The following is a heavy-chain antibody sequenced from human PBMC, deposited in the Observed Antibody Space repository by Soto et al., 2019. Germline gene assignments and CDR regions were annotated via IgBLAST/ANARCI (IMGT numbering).Heavy chain of an antibody. V-gene: IGHV4-30-4*01. D-gene: IGHD5-18*01. CDR3: ARGRWIQLWKNWFDP. Sequence: SETLSLTCTVSGGSSSSGDYYWSWIRQPPGKGLEGIGYIYYSGSTYYNPSLKSRVTISVDTPKNQFSLKLSSVTAADTAVYYCARGRWIQLWKNWFDPWGQGTLVTVSS. CDR1: GGSSSSGDYY. J-gene: IGHJ5*02. CDR2: IYYSGST.